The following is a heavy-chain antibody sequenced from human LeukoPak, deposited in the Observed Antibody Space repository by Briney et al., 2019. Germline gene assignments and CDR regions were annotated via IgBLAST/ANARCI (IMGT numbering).Heavy chain of an antibody. V-gene: IGHV3-21*01. J-gene: IGHJ5*02. D-gene: IGHD6-13*01. CDR3: ASSLAVAGTGGWFDP. Sequence: PGGSLRLSCAASGFTFNTYSMNWVPQAPGMGREWVASTSSSSTYIYYADSVKGRFTISRDNAKNSLFLRMNSLRAEDTAVYYCASSLAVAGTGGWFDPWGQGNLVTVSS. CDR2: TSSSSTYI. CDR1: GFTFNTYS.